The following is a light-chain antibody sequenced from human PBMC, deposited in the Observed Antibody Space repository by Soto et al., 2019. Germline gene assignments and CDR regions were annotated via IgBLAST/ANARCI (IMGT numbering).Light chain of an antibody. CDR3: QQYSQWPLT. J-gene: IGKJ4*01. V-gene: IGKV1-39*01. Sequence: DIQMTQSPSSLSASVGDRVTITCRASQSISSYLNWYQQKPGKAPKLLIYAASSLQSGVPSRFGGSGSATEFTLTISSLQSEDFAVYYCQQYSQWPLTFGGGTKVDIK. CDR2: AAS. CDR1: QSISSY.